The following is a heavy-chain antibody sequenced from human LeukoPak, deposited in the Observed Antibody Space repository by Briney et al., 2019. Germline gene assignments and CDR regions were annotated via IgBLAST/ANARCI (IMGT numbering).Heavy chain of an antibody. Sequence: GGSLRLSCAASGFTVSSNYMSWVRQAPGKGLEWVSVIYSGGSTYYADSVKGRFTISRDNSKNTLYLQMNSLRAEDTAVYYCARGSTQGPGSASAYYYGMDVWGQGTTVTVSS. CDR1: GFTVSSNY. CDR2: IYSGGST. CDR3: ARGSTQGPGSASAYYYGMDV. J-gene: IGHJ6*02. V-gene: IGHV3-66*01. D-gene: IGHD3-10*01.